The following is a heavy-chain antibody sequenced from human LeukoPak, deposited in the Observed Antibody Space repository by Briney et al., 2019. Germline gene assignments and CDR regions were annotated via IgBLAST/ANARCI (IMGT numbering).Heavy chain of an antibody. J-gene: IGHJ6*02. V-gene: IGHV3-21*01. CDR1: GFTFSSYS. CDR3: AKQAWDCSSTSCRKEGYYYYGMDV. Sequence: PGGSLRLSCAASGFTFSSYSMNWVRQAPGKGLEWVSSIISSSSYIYYADSVKGRFTISRDNAKNSLYLQMNSLRAEDTAVYYCAKQAWDCSSTSCRKEGYYYYGMDVWGQGTTVTVSS. CDR2: IISSSSYI. D-gene: IGHD2-2*01.